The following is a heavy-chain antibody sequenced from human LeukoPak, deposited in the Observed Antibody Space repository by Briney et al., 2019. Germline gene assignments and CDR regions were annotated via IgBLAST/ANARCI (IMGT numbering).Heavy chain of an antibody. CDR3: ARDLGDGDYVDY. D-gene: IGHD2-21*02. J-gene: IGHJ4*02. V-gene: IGHV3-48*01. CDR2: ISTTSDTI. Sequence: GGSLRLSCAASGFTFSSYSMNWVRQAPGKGLEWVSYISTTSDTICYADSVKGRFTISRDNAKNSLYLQMNSLRAEDTAVYYCARDLGDGDYVDYWGQGTLVTVSS. CDR1: GFTFSSYS.